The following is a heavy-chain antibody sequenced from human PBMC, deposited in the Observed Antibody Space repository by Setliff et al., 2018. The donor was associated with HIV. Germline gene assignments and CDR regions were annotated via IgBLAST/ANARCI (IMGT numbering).Heavy chain of an antibody. CDR1: GFTFSSYS. J-gene: IGHJ4*02. Sequence: GGSLRLSCAASGFTFSSYSMNWVRQAPGEGLQYVSALSGSGGITYYADSVKGRFTISRDDPNNSLYLQMDSLRAEDTALYYCARDLSRSADYGVFDFWGRGTLVTVSS. V-gene: IGHV3-21*01. CDR2: LSGSGGIT. D-gene: IGHD4-17*01. CDR3: ARDLSRSADYGVFDF.